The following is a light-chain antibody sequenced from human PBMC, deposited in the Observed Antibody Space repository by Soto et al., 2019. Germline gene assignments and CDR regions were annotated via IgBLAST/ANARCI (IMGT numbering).Light chain of an antibody. V-gene: IGKV3-20*01. CDR1: QSVRNNY. J-gene: IGKJ2*01. CDR2: GAS. CDR3: QRYGSSPPHT. Sequence: EIVLTQSPGTLSLSPGEGASLSCRASQSVRNNYLAWYQQKPGQAPRLLIYGASSRATGIPDRFSGSGSGTDFTLTISRLESEDFAVYYCQRYGSSPPHTFGQGPGWRLN.